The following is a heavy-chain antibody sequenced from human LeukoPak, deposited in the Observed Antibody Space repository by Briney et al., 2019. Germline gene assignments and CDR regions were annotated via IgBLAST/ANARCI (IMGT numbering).Heavy chain of an antibody. J-gene: IGHJ4*02. Sequence: SETLSLTCTVTGGSISSSSYYWGWIRQPPGKGLEWIGSSHYSVNTYHNPSLEGRVTISVDSSKNQLSLMLSSVTAADTAVYYCARLYDSSAFYPFDQWGQGTLVTVSS. CDR3: ARLYDSSAFYPFDQ. CDR1: GGSISSSSYY. CDR2: SHYSVNT. V-gene: IGHV4-39*01. D-gene: IGHD3-22*01.